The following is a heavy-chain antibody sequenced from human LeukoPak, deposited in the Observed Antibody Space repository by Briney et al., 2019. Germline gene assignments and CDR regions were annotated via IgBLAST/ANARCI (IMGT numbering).Heavy chain of an antibody. CDR1: GYTFTSYG. V-gene: IGHV1-18*01. J-gene: IGHJ5*02. CDR2: ISAYNGST. D-gene: IGHD2-15*01. CDR3: ARDLGYCSGGSCYNWFDP. Sequence: ASVKVSCKASGYTFTSYGISWVRQAPGQGLEWMGWISAYNGSTNYAQKLQGRVTMTTDASTSTAYMELRSLRSDDTAVYYCARDLGYCSGGSCYNWFDPWGQGTLVTVSS.